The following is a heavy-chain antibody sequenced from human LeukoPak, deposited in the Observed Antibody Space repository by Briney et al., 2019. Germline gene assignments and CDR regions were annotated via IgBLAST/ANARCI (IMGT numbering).Heavy chain of an antibody. V-gene: IGHV3-7*01. D-gene: IGHD3-9*01. CDR2: IKDDGSDK. CDR3: ARDPTHYLRYGYFDY. Sequence: GGSLRLSCGASGFTCRNFWMNLVRQAPGKGLEWVANIKDDGSDKYYVDSVKGRFSISKDNAKNSLYLRLNSLRVEDTAVYYCARDPTHYLRYGYFDYWGQGTLVTVSS. J-gene: IGHJ4*02. CDR1: GFTCRNFW.